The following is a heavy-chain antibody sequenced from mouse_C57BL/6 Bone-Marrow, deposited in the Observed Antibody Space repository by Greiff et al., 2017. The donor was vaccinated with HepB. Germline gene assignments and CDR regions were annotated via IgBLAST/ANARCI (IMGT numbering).Heavy chain of an antibody. J-gene: IGHJ1*03. D-gene: IGHD1-2*01. Sequence: EVQRVESGPELVKPGASVKIPCKASGYTFTDYNMDWVKQSHGKSLEWIGDINPNNGGTIYNQKFKGKATLTVDKSSSTAYMELRSLTSEDTAVYYCARTAPWYFDVWGTGTTVTVSS. V-gene: IGHV1-18*01. CDR2: INPNNGGT. CDR1: GYTFTDYN. CDR3: ARTAPWYFDV.